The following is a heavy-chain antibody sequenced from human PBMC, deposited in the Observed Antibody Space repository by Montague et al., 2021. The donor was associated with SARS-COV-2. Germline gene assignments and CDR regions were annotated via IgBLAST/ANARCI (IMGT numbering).Heavy chain of an antibody. CDR2: ISPSGKTI. J-gene: IGHJ3*01. CDR1: GFSFNKHY. Sequence: SLRLSCAASGFSFNKHYMTWIRQAPGKGLEWISYISPSGKTIYYRDSLKGRFTIARDNAKNSLYLQLTSLTADDTGIYFCAREGGRDYHLKTFDVWGPGTKVTVS. CDR3: AREGGRDYHLKTFDV. V-gene: IGHV3-11*01. D-gene: IGHD4-17*01.